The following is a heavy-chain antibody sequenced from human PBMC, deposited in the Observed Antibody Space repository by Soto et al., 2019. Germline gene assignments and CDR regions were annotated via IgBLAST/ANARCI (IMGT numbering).Heavy chain of an antibody. J-gene: IGHJ5*02. CDR3: AKVRSRQPLRWYNGFDP. CDR1: GFTFSSYE. D-gene: IGHD6-13*01. Sequence: PGGSLRLSCAASGFTFSSYEMHWVRQAPGKGLERGSYISSSGSTIYYADSVKGRFTISRDNAKNSLNLQKNSLRAEDTAVNYCAKVRSRQPLRWYNGFDPWGDGTLVIVSS. CDR2: ISSSGSTI. V-gene: IGHV3-48*03.